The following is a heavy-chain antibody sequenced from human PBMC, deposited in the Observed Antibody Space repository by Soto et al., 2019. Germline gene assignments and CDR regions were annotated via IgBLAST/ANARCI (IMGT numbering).Heavy chain of an antibody. V-gene: IGHV1-2*04. J-gene: IGHJ6*02. CDR2: INPNSGGT. D-gene: IGHD3-10*01. CDR1: GYTFTGYY. CDR3: ARDRPLITMVRGYYYYYGMDV. Sequence: QVQLVQSGAEVKKPGASVKDSCKASGYTFTGYYMHWVRQDPGQGLEWMGWINPNSGGTNYAQKFQGWVTMTRDTSISTAYMELSRLRSDDTAVYYCARDRPLITMVRGYYYYYGMDVWGQGTTVTVSS.